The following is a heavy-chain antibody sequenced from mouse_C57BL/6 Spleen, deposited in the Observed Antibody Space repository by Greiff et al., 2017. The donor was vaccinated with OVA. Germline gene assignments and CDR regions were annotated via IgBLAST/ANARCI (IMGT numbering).Heavy chain of an antibody. V-gene: IGHV5-4*01. CDR1: GFTFSSYA. CDR2: ISDGGSYT. J-gene: IGHJ2*01. CDR3: ARDDYYYGSSYDY. D-gene: IGHD1-1*01. Sequence: EVKLQESGGGLVKPGGSLKLSCPASGFTFSSYAMSWVRQTPEKRLEWVATISDGGSYTYYPDNVKGRFTISRDNAKNNLYLQMSHLKSEDTAMYYCARDDYYYGSSYDYWGQGTTLTVSS.